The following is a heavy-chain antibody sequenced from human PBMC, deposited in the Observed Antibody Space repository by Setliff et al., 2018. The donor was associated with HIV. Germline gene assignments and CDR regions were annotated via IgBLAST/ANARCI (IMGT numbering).Heavy chain of an antibody. Sequence: ASVKVSCKASGYSFTSYALIWVRQAPGQGLEWMGSINAYTGEPSYAPGFTGRFVFSLDASISTAYLQILSLQADDTGVYFCARDALGLSGIGVCPWFDPWGQGTLVTVSS. V-gene: IGHV7-4-1*01. CDR3: ARDALGLSGIGVCPWFDP. J-gene: IGHJ5*02. CDR1: GYSFTSYA. D-gene: IGHD5-12*01. CDR2: INAYTGEP.